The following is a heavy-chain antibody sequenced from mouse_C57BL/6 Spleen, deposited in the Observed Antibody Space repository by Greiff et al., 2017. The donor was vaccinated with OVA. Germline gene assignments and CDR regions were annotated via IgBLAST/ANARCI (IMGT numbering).Heavy chain of an antibody. CDR1: GYTFTSYW. CDR2: INPSNGGT. D-gene: IGHD4-1*01. CDR3: ARRNGDGGYAMDD. Sequence: QVQLQQSGTELVKPGASVKLSCKASGYTFTSYWMHWVQQRPGQGLEWIGYINPSNGGTNYNEQFKSKATLTVDKSSITAYMQLSSVTAEDSAVYYCARRNGDGGYAMDDWGQGTSVTVSS. J-gene: IGHJ4*01. V-gene: IGHV1-53*01.